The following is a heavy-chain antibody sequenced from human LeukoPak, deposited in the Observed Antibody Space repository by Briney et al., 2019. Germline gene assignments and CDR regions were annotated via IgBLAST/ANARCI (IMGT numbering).Heavy chain of an antibody. J-gene: IGHJ4*02. D-gene: IGHD6-19*01. CDR3: ARITVDTSGWYHFDY. CDR2: VSSSSSTI. V-gene: IGHV3-48*04. Sequence: PGGSLRLSCAASGFTFSGYSMNWVRQAPGKGLEWVSYVSSSSSTIYYADSVKGRFTISRDNAKKSLSLQMNSLRAEDTAVYYCARITVDTSGWYHFDYWGQGTLVTVSS. CDR1: GFTFSGYS.